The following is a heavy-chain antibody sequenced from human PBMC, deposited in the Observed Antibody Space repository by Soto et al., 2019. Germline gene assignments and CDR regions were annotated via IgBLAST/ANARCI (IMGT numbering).Heavy chain of an antibody. J-gene: IGHJ3*01. CDR2: ISDSGSTT. V-gene: IGHV3-23*01. D-gene: IGHD3-22*01. Sequence: EVQLLESGGDLVQPGGSLRLSCAASGFTFSDNAMTWVRQAPGKGLEWVSSISDSGSTTYYADSVKGRFTISRDNSKNTVYLQMNTLRSEDTAIYYCAKHLISMIVVKVSFHLWGQGTMVTVSS. CDR3: AKHLISMIVVKVSFHL. CDR1: GFTFSDNA.